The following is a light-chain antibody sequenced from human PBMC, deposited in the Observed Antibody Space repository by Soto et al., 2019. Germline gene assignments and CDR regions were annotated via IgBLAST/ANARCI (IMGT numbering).Light chain of an antibody. Sequence: DIQMTQSPSTVSASVGARITITCRASQSINTWLAWYRQRPGEAPQLLIYDVSTLAMGVPSRFSGSGSGTDFTLSISRLQPDDFETFYCQQYQTYSRTFGQGTKVEVK. CDR2: DVS. J-gene: IGKJ1*01. CDR1: QSINTW. CDR3: QQYQTYSRT. V-gene: IGKV1-5*01.